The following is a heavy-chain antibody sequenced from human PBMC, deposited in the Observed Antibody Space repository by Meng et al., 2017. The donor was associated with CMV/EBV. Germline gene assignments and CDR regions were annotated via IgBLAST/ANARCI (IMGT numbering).Heavy chain of an antibody. V-gene: IGHV3-53*01. CDR3: ARDMRGWGLLGGSNV. CDR1: GFNVGGFY. D-gene: IGHD3-10*01. Sequence: GESLKISCAASGFNVGGFYIIWVRQAPGKGLEWVSIIYSGGGTYYTDSVRGRFTISRDNSRNVVYLQMNSLRVEDTALYYCARDMRGWGLLGGSNVWGQGTTVTVSS. CDR2: IYSGGGT. J-gene: IGHJ6*02.